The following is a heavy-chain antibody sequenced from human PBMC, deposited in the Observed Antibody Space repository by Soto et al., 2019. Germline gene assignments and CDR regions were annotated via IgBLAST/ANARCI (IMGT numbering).Heavy chain of an antibody. CDR1: GATFRTNP. D-gene: IGHD2-15*01. Sequence: QVQLVQSGAEVKKPGSSVKVSCKVSGATFRTNPIAWVRQAPGQGLEWMGGIVPMSGTPKYAQEFQDRVTKVANELPRTAYMEKRTRRSEEPAICDRSKKGGGECPAGGCFSLDFWGQGTLLTVSS. CDR3: SKKGGGECPAGGCFSLDF. V-gene: IGHV1-69*01. J-gene: IGHJ4*02. CDR2: IVPMSGTP.